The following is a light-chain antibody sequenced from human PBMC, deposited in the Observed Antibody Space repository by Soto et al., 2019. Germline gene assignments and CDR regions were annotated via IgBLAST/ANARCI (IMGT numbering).Light chain of an antibody. Sequence: QSVLTQPASVSGSPGQSITISCTGTSSDVGGYNYVSWYQQYPGKAPKLMIFDVSYRPSGVSNRFSGSKSGNTASLTISGLQAEDEADYYCSSYTSSCSNVFGTGTKVTVL. CDR3: SSYTSSCSNV. CDR1: SSDVGGYNY. J-gene: IGLJ1*01. V-gene: IGLV2-14*01. CDR2: DVS.